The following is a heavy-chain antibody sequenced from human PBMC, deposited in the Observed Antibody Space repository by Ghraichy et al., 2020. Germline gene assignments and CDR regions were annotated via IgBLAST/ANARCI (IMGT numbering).Heavy chain of an antibody. Sequence: GGSPRLSCAASGFTFSSYEMNWVRQAPGKGLEWVSYISSSGSTIYYADSVKGRFTISRDNAKNSLYLQMNSLRAEDTAVYYCARGSGGDFWGGYYFDAFDIWGHGTMVTVSS. V-gene: IGHV3-48*03. D-gene: IGHD3-3*01. CDR3: ARGSGGDFWGGYYFDAFDI. J-gene: IGHJ3*02. CDR1: GFTFSSYE. CDR2: ISSSGSTI.